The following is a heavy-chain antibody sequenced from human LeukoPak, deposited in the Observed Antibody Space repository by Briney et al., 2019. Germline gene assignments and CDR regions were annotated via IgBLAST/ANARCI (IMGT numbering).Heavy chain of an antibody. CDR2: INHSGST. V-gene: IGHV4-34*01. D-gene: IGHD6-19*01. J-gene: IGHJ4*02. CDR1: GGSFSGYY. CDR3: ATKGTGWYSPFDS. Sequence: SETLSLTCAVYGGSFSGYYWSWIRQPPGKGLEWIGEINHSGSTNYNPSLKSRVTISVDTSKNQFSLKLSSVTAADTAVYYCATKGTGWYSPFDSWGPGTLVTVSS.